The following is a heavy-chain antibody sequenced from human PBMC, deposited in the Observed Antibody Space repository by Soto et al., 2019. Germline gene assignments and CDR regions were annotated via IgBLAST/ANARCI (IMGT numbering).Heavy chain of an antibody. D-gene: IGHD4-17*01. CDR3: ARESTVTTGFY. Sequence: EVQLVESGGGLVKPGGSLRLSCAASGFTFSSYSMNWVRQAPGKGLEWVSSISSSSSYIYYADSVKGRFTISRDNAKNSLYLQMNSLRAEGTAVYYCARESTVTTGFYWGQGTLVTVSS. CDR2: ISSSSSYI. J-gene: IGHJ4*02. V-gene: IGHV3-21*01. CDR1: GFTFSSYS.